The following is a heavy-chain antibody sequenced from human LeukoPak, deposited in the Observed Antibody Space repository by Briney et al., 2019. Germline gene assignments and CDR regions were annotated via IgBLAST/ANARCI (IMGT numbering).Heavy chain of an antibody. Sequence: GGSLRLSCAASGFSVTSKYINWVRQAPGKGLEWVLVVESGGDTSYANSVKGRFTVSRDNSKNTLYLQMNSLRAEDTAVYYCAKGIHSSSTYYFDYWGQGTLVTVSS. CDR2: VESGGDT. J-gene: IGHJ4*02. D-gene: IGHD6-6*01. CDR3: AKGIHSSSTYYFDY. CDR1: GFSVTSKY. V-gene: IGHV3-53*01.